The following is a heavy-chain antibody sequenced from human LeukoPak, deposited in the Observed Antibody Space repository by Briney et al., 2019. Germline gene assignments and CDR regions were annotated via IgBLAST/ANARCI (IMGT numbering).Heavy chain of an antibody. V-gene: IGHV3-48*03. CDR2: ISSSGSTI. Sequence: GGSLRLSCAASGFTFSSYEMNWVRQAPGKGLEWVSYISSSGSTIYYADSVNGRFTISRDNAKNSLYLQMNSLRAEDTAVYYCARDPRSGYYDAFDIWGQGTMVTVSS. J-gene: IGHJ3*02. D-gene: IGHD3-22*01. CDR3: ARDPRSGYYDAFDI. CDR1: GFTFSSYE.